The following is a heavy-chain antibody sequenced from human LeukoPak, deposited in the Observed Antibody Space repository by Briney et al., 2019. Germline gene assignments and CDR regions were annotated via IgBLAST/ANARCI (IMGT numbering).Heavy chain of an antibody. D-gene: IGHD6-19*01. CDR1: KFTFSDYS. CDR3: AKEKERGIAVVGA. CDR2: ISSSGVDT. Sequence: GGSLRLSCAASKFTFSDYSMSWVRQAPGKGLEWVSAISSSGVDTYYADSVKGRFTMSRDNSKNTLYLQMNSLRAEDTALYYCAKEKERGIAVVGAWGQGTLVTVSS. V-gene: IGHV3-23*01. J-gene: IGHJ5*02.